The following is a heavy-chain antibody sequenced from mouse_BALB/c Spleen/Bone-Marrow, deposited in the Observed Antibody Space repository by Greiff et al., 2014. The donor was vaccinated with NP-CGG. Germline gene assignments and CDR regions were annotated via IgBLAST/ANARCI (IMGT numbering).Heavy chain of an antibody. J-gene: IGHJ2*01. CDR1: GYTFTSYW. D-gene: IGHD2-10*02. Sequence: QVQLQQSGAELVKPGASVKLSCKTSGYTFTSYWIQWVKQRPGQGLGWIGEIFPGTVTPYYNEKSKGKATLTIDTSSSTASMQLSSLTSEDSAVYFCARRGYGYLDYWGQGTTLTVSS. V-gene: IGHV1S132*01. CDR3: ARRGYGYLDY. CDR2: IFPGTVTP.